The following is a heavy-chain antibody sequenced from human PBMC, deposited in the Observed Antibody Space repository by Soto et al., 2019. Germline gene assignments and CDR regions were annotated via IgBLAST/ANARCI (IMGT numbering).Heavy chain of an antibody. D-gene: IGHD6-13*01. Sequence: ASLKISCQGCGYRFSDYWIHWVRQVPGKGLEWMGKIDPSDSFTTYSPSFQGRVTISIDKSISTAYLQWSSLKASDTAMYYCARARSRGWIAAAGYYGMDVWGQGTTVTVSS. CDR1: GYRFSDYW. V-gene: IGHV5-10-1*04. J-gene: IGHJ6*02. CDR2: IDPSDSFT. CDR3: ARARSRGWIAAAGYYGMDV.